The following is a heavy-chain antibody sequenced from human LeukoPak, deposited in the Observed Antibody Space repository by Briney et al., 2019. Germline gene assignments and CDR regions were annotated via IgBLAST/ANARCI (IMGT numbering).Heavy chain of an antibody. CDR1: GYTFTGYF. V-gene: IGHV1-2*02. J-gene: IGHJ4*02. CDR2: INPNSCGT. D-gene: IGHD1-1*01. Sequence: ASVKVSCKASGYTFTGYFMHWVRQAPGQGLEWMGWINPNSCGTNYAQKFQGRATMTRDTSISTAYMELSRLRSDDTAVYYCARGRSTTGTFFIYWGQGTLVTVSS. CDR3: ARGRSTTGTFFIY.